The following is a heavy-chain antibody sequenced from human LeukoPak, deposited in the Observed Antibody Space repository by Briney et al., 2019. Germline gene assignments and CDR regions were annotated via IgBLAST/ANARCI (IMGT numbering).Heavy chain of an antibody. V-gene: IGHV4-34*01. J-gene: IGHJ4*02. D-gene: IGHD6-19*01. CDR2: INQSGRT. Sequence: PSETLSLTCGVYGGSFSGYYWSWIRQPPGRGLEWIGEINQSGRTNYNPSLKSRVTISVDTSKNQFSLKLTSVTAADTGVYYCATKHSVAVAANPPYFDYWGQGTLVTVSS. CDR3: ATKHSVAVAANPPYFDY. CDR1: GGSFSGYY.